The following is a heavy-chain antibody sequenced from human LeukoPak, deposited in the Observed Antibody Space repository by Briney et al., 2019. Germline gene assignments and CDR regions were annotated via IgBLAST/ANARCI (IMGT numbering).Heavy chain of an antibody. D-gene: IGHD2-15*01. CDR1: GFTFSSYG. CDR2: IWYDGGNK. V-gene: IGHV3-33*06. Sequence: PGGSLRLSCAASGFTFSSYGMHWVRQAPGKGLEWVAVIWYDGGNKYYADSVKGRFTISRDNSNNTLYLQMNSLRADDTAVYFCAQVGQGWAATNWFDPWGQGTLVTYSS. CDR3: AQVGQGWAATNWFDP. J-gene: IGHJ5*02.